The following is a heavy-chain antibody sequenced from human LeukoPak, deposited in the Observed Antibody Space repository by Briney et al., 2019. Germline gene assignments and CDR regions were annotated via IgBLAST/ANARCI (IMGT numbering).Heavy chain of an antibody. CDR2: ISGDGGST. Sequence: GGPLRLSCAASGFTFDDIAMLWVGQAPGKGLEGVSLISGDGGSTYYADSVKGRFTISRDNSKNSLYLQMNSLRTEDTALYYCAKDMAVTMSDYWGQGTLVTVSS. D-gene: IGHD4-17*01. CDR3: AKDMAVTMSDY. CDR1: GFTFDDIA. J-gene: IGHJ4*02. V-gene: IGHV3-43*02.